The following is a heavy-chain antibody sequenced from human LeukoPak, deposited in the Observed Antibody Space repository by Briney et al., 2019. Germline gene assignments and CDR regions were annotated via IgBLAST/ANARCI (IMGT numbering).Heavy chain of an antibody. V-gene: IGHV4-59*01. J-gene: IGHJ4*02. CDR3: ARAMYYFDY. CDR2: IYYSGGT. CDR1: GGSISSYY. Sequence: SETLSLTCTVSGGSISSYYWSWIRQPPGKGLEWIGYIYYSGGTNYNPSLKSRVTISVDTSKNQFSLKLSSVTAADTAVYYCARAMYYFDYWGQGTLVTVSS.